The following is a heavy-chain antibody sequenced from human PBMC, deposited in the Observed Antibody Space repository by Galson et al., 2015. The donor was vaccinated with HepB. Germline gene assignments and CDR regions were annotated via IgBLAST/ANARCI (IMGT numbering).Heavy chain of an antibody. Sequence: SVKVSCKASGYSFTMYHIAWVRQAPGQGLEWMGWINTYNGGTKFAQKFQGRVTVTTDTATKTANMELRNLRSDDTAVYYCARGVGDYYARTYWFFDLWGRGTLVTVSS. CDR2: INTYNGGT. CDR3: ARGVGDYYARTYWFFDL. D-gene: IGHD3-10*01. V-gene: IGHV1-18*01. CDR1: GYSFTMYH. J-gene: IGHJ2*01.